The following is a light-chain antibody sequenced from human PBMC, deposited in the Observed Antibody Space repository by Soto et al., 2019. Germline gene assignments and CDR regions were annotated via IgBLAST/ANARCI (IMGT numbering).Light chain of an antibody. J-gene: IGLJ3*02. CDR2: EDD. CDR1: SGSIASDY. CDR3: QSYDSSSQV. V-gene: IGLV6-57*03. Sequence: FMLTQPHSVSASPGKTVTISCTRSSGSIASDYVQWYQQRPGSAPTTVIYEDDQRPSGVPARFSGSIDRSSNSASLSISGLKTEDEADYYCQSYDSSSQVFGGGTKVTVL.